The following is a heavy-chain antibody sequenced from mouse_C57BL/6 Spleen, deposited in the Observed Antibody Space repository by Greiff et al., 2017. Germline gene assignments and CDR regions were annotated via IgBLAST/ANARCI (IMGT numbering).Heavy chain of an antibody. J-gene: IGHJ2*01. D-gene: IGHD2-4*01. CDR3: ARFDYDGGYYFDY. CDR2: INPNNGGT. CDR1: GYTFTDYN. Sequence: EVQLQQSGPELVKPGASVKIPCKASGYTFTDYNMDWVKQSHGKSLEWIGDINPNNGGTNYNQKFKGKATLTVDKSSSTAYMELRSLTSEDTAVYYCARFDYDGGYYFDYWGQGTTLTVSS. V-gene: IGHV1-18*01.